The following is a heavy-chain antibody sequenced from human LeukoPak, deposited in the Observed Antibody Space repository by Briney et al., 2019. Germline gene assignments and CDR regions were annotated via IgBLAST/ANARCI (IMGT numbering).Heavy chain of an antibody. CDR1: GYTFTGYY. D-gene: IGHD6-19*01. J-gene: IGHJ5*02. CDR2: IIPIFGTA. CDR3: ARHIAVAGTVSWFDP. Sequence: ASVKVSCKASGYTFTGYYMHWVRQAPGQGLEWMGGIIPIFGTANYAQKFQGRVTITADKSTSTAYMELSSLRSEDTAVYYCARHIAVAGTVSWFDPWGQGTLVTVSS. V-gene: IGHV1-69*06.